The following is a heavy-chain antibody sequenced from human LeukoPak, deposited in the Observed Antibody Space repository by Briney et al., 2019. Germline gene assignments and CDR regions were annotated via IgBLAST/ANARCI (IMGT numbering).Heavy chain of an antibody. Sequence: PSETLSLTCAVSSYSISSGYSWGWIRQPPGKGLEWIGNFHYTGSAYYNPSLKSRVTISLDTSKNHFSLELTSVTATDTAVYYCARVLGGTTSWFDPWGQGTLVTVSS. CDR1: SYSISSGYS. D-gene: IGHD1-1*01. V-gene: IGHV4-38-2*01. CDR2: FHYTGSA. J-gene: IGHJ5*02. CDR3: ARVLGGTTSWFDP.